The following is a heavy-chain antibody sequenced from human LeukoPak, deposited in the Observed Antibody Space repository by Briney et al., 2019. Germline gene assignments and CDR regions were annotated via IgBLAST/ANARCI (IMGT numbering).Heavy chain of an antibody. J-gene: IGHJ4*02. V-gene: IGHV3-21*01. CDR2: ISSSSSYI. Sequence: GSLRLSCAASGFTFSSYSMNWVRQAPGKGLEWVSSISSSSSYIYYADSVKGRFTISRDNAKNSLYLQMNSLRAEDTAVYYCAREQLVSTGFDYWGQGTLVTVSS. CDR3: AREQLVSTGFDY. D-gene: IGHD6-13*01. CDR1: GFTFSSYS.